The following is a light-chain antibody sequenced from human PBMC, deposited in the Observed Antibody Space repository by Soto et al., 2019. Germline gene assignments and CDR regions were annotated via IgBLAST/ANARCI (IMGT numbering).Light chain of an antibody. CDR3: QQYAISPYT. J-gene: IGKJ2*01. CDR2: GAS. V-gene: IGKV3-20*01. Sequence: DIVLTQSPGTLSLSPGERSTLSCRASQTVNGNYLAWHQHRPGQAPRLLLDGASSRAFGIPDRFRGSGSGRDFTLTIRKLEPEDFAVYYCQQYAISPYTFGQGARLDIK. CDR1: QTVNGNY.